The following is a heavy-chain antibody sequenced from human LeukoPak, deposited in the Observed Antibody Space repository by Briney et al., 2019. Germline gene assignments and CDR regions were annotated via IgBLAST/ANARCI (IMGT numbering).Heavy chain of an antibody. Sequence: ASVKVSCKASGHTFTSYYMHWVRQAPGQGLEWMGVINPSGGSTSYAQKFQGRVTMTRDMSTSTVHMELSSLRSEDTAVYYCARAPYYYGSGKAVLPYYYMDVWGKGTTVTVSS. D-gene: IGHD3-10*01. V-gene: IGHV1-46*01. CDR3: ARAPYYYGSGKAVLPYYYMDV. J-gene: IGHJ6*03. CDR1: GHTFTSYY. CDR2: INPSGGST.